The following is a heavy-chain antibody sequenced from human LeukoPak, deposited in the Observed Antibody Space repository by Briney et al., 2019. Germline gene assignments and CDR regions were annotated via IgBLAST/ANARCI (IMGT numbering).Heavy chain of an antibody. CDR2: ISAYSGNT. V-gene: IGHV1-18*01. CDR3: ARWGGYGSGSFPDYFDY. CDR1: GYTLTELS. Sequence: EASVKVSCKVSGYTLTELSMHWVRQAPGQGLEWMGWISAYSGNTNYAQKLQGRVTMTTDTSTSTAYMELRSLRSDDTAVYYCARWGGYGSGSFPDYFDYWGQGTLVTVSS. D-gene: IGHD3-10*01. J-gene: IGHJ4*02.